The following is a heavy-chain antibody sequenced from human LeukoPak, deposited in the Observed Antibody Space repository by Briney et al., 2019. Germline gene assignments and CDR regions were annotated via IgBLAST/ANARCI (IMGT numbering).Heavy chain of an antibody. D-gene: IGHD3-22*01. CDR3: ARDQHYYDSSGYYYNFDY. Sequence: PGGSLRLSCAASGFTFSSYAMHWVRQAPGKGLEWVAVISYDGSNKYYADSVKGRFTISRDNSKNTLYLQMNSLRAEGTAVYYCARDQHYYDSSGYYYNFDYWGQGTLVTVSS. J-gene: IGHJ4*02. CDR2: ISYDGSNK. CDR1: GFTFSSYA. V-gene: IGHV3-30-3*01.